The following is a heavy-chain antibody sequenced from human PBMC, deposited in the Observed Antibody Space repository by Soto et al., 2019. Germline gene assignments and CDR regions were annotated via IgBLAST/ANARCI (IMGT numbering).Heavy chain of an antibody. CDR1: GYTLTELS. J-gene: IGHJ3*02. Sequence: ASVKVSCKVSGYTLTELSMHWVRQAPGKGLEWMGGFDPEDGETIYAQKFQGRVTMAEDTSTDTAYMELSSLRSEDTAVYYCATDLYGYEAFDIWGQGTMVTVSS. D-gene: IGHD2-15*01. V-gene: IGHV1-24*01. CDR3: ATDLYGYEAFDI. CDR2: FDPEDGET.